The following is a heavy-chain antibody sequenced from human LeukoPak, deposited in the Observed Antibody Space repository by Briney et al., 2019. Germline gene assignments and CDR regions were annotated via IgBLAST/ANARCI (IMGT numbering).Heavy chain of an antibody. V-gene: IGHV3-30*18. J-gene: IGHJ4*02. Sequence: PGGSLRLSCAASGFTFSSYVMQWVRQAPGKGLEWVAVISYDETNKWYADSVKGRFTTSRDNSQNTMSLQMNSLRVDDTGVYYCAKDRGDGYNWENYSGFDSWGQGTLVTVSA. CDR2: ISYDETNK. D-gene: IGHD5-24*01. CDR3: AKDRGDGYNWENYSGFDS. CDR1: GFTFSSYV.